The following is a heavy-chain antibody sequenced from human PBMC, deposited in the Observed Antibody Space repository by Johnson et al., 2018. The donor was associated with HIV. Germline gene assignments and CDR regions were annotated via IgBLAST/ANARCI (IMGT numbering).Heavy chain of an antibody. CDR3: ALSGGAAAYDAFDI. CDR2: VGGSTT. CDR1: GFTFSSYT. D-gene: IGHD6-13*01. Sequence: QVQLVESGGGVVQPGRSLRLSCAASGFTFSSYTMHWVRQAPGKGLEAGVGGSTTSYADSVKGRFTISRDNAKNTLYLQMNRLRAEDTAVYYCALSGGAAAYDAFDIWGQGTMVTVSS. V-gene: IGHV3-30*04. J-gene: IGHJ3*02.